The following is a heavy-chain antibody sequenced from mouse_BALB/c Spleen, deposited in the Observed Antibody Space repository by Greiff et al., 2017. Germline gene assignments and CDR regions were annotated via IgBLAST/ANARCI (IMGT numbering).Heavy chain of an antibody. CDR2: ISDGGSYT. V-gene: IGHV5-4*02. CDR3: AREELGRDAY. D-gene: IGHD4-1*01. CDR1: GFTFSDYY. J-gene: IGHJ3*01. Sequence: EVQVVESGGGLVKPGGSLKLSCAASGFTFSDYYMYWVRQTPEKRLEWVATISDGGSYTYYPDSVKGRFTISRDNAKNNLYLQMSSLKSEDTAMYYCAREELGRDAYWGQGTLVTVSA.